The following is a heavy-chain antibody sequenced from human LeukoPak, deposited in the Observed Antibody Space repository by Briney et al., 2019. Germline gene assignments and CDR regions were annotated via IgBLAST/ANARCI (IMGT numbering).Heavy chain of an antibody. CDR3: ASSRSGWIYFDY. D-gene: IGHD6-19*01. CDR1: GFTFSSYA. J-gene: IGHJ4*02. Sequence: GGSLRLSCAASGFTFSSYAMHWVRQAPGKGLEWVAVISYDGNNKYYADSVKGRFAISRDNSKNTLYLQMSSLRVEDTAVYYCASSRSGWIYFDYWGQGTLVTVSS. CDR2: ISYDGNNK. V-gene: IGHV3-30*09.